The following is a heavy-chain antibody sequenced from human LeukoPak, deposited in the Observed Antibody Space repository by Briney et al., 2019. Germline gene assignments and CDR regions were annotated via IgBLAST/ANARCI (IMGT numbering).Heavy chain of an antibody. D-gene: IGHD7-27*01. CDR2: IRPDGNVA. CDR1: GFSFSENW. V-gene: IGHV3-7*01. Sequence: SGGSLRLSCAASGFSFSENWMSWVRQAPGKGPEWVANIRPDGNVAFHVDFVKGRFSISRDNAKNTLYLQMNGLRVEDTALHYCARDDHWGWDKWGRGTLVTVSS. CDR3: ARDDHWGWDK. J-gene: IGHJ4*02.